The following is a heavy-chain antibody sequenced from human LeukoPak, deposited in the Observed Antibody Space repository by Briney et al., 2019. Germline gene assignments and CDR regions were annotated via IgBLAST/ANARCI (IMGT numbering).Heavy chain of an antibody. CDR2: IWYDGSNR. Sequence: GGSLRLSCAGSGFTFNNYAMSWVRQAPGKGLEWVAVIWYDGSNRYYADSVKGRFTISRDNSENTLYLQMNSLRAEDTAVYYCVRAGALVIREYYFDYWGQGTLVTVSS. CDR1: GFTFNNYA. D-gene: IGHD3-9*01. J-gene: IGHJ4*02. V-gene: IGHV3-33*08. CDR3: VRAGALVIREYYFDY.